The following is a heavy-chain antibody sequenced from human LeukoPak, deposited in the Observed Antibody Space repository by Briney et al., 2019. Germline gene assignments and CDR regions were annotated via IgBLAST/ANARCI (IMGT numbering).Heavy chain of an antibody. CDR1: GGSIINYY. D-gene: IGHD3-22*01. J-gene: IGHJ6*03. V-gene: IGHV4-4*07. CDR2: IYITGST. Sequence: PSETLSLTCTVTGGSIINYYWSWIRQPAGKGPEWIGRIYITGSTNYNPSLKSRVIMSVDTSKKQLSLRLNSVTAADTAVYYCARLKFYDSSGHAPGYYMDVWGKGTTATVSS. CDR3: ARLKFYDSSGHAPGYYMDV.